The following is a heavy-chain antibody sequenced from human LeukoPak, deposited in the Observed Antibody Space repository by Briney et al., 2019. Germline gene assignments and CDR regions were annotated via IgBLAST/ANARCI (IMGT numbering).Heavy chain of an antibody. J-gene: IGHJ3*02. Sequence: ASVKVSCKASGYTFTSHDINWLRQATGRGLEWMGWMNPNSCNTGYAQKFQSRVTMTRNTSSSTDYMELSSLRSEDTAVYYCARPGDDSSGYSELTGNAFDIWGQGTMVTVSS. CDR3: ARPGDDSSGYSELTGNAFDI. D-gene: IGHD3-22*01. V-gene: IGHV1-8*01. CDR1: GYTFTSHD. CDR2: MNPNSCNT.